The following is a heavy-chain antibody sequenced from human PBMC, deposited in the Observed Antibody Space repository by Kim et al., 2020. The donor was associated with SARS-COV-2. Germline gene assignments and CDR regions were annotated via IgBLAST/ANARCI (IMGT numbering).Heavy chain of an antibody. V-gene: IGHV4-31*02. J-gene: IGHJ4*02. CDR3: ARARITMIVVVKYFDY. D-gene: IGHD3-22*01. Sequence: PSLKSRVTITVDPSKNQCSLKLSSVTAADTAVYYCARARITMIVVVKYFDYWGQGTLVTVSS.